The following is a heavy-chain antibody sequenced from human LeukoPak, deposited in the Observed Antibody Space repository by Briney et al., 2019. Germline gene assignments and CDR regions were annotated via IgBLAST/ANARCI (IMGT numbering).Heavy chain of an antibody. V-gene: IGHV3-30*18. D-gene: IGHD6-13*01. J-gene: IGHJ4*02. CDR1: GFTFRNYG. CDR3: AKDRDTTSSGTFDY. CDR2: ISDDGSYK. Sequence: PGGSLKLSCAASGFTFRNYGMHCVRQAPGKGLEWVAVISDDGSYKNYADSVKGRFTISRDNSNNTLYLQMNSLRAKDTAVYYCAKDRDTTSSGTFDYWGQGTLVTVSS.